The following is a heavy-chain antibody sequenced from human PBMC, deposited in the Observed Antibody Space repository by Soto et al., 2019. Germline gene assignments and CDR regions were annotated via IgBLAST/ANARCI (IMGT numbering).Heavy chain of an antibody. Sequence: GGSLRLSCAASGFTFSSYSMNWVRQAPGKGLEWVSYISSSSSTIYYADSVKGRFTISRDNAKNSLYLQMNSLRAEDTAVYYCARVTGYYGSGSYYIRHYYYYMDVWGKGTTVTSP. V-gene: IGHV3-48*01. D-gene: IGHD3-10*01. CDR3: ARVTGYYGSGSYYIRHYYYYMDV. CDR2: ISSSSSTI. J-gene: IGHJ6*03. CDR1: GFTFSSYS.